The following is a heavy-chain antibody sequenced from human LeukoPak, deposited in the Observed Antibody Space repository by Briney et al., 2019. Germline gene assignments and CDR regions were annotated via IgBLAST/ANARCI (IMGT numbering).Heavy chain of an antibody. CDR1: GYTFTSYY. J-gene: IGHJ6*02. CDR3: ARGRGDCSSGVCYTAYFYYGMDV. D-gene: IGHD2-8*01. V-gene: IGHV1-46*01. Sequence: ASVKVSCKASGYTFTSYYMHWVRQAPGQGLEWMGIINPSGGSTSYAQKFQGRVTITADESTSTASMELSSLRSEDTAVYYCARGRGDCSSGVCYTAYFYYGMDVWGQGTTVTVSS. CDR2: INPSGGST.